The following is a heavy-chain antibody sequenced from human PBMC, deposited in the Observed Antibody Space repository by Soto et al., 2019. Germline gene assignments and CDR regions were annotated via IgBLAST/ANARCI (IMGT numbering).Heavy chain of an antibody. CDR3: ARTYYYDSSGYYYRRNWFDS. J-gene: IGHJ5*01. V-gene: IGHV1-69*13. Sequence: SVKVSCKASGGSFSSYAISWVRQAPGQGLEWMGGIIPIFGTANYAQKFQGRVTITADESTSTAYMELSSLRSEDTAVYYCARTYYYDSSGYYYRRNWFDSWGQATLVTVST. CDR2: IIPIFGTA. D-gene: IGHD3-22*01. CDR1: GGSFSSYA.